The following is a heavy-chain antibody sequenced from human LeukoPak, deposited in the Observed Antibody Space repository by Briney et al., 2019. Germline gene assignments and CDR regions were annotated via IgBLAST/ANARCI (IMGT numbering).Heavy chain of an antibody. CDR3: VRLDSSGWYDY. V-gene: IGHV3-64D*06. CDR2: ISSDGGST. J-gene: IGHJ4*02. Sequence: GGSLRLSCSASGFTFSSFAMHWVRQAPGKRLECVSAISSDGGSTYYADSVKGRFTISRDNSKNTLYLQMSSLRAEDTAVYYCVRLDSSGWYDYWGQGTLVTVSS. D-gene: IGHD6-19*01. CDR1: GFTFSSFA.